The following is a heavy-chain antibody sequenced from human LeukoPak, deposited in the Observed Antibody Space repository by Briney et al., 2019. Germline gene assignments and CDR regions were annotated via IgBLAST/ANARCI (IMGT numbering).Heavy chain of an antibody. CDR1: GFTFSGSA. Sequence: PGGSLRLSCAASGFTFSGSAMHWVRQASGKGLEWVGRIRSKANHYATAYAASVKGRFTVSRDDSKNTAYLQMNSLKTEDTAVYYCTLNNWYENVFDPWGQGTLVTVSS. CDR2: IRSKANHYAT. J-gene: IGHJ5*02. V-gene: IGHV3-73*01. D-gene: IGHD1-1*01. CDR3: TLNNWYENVFDP.